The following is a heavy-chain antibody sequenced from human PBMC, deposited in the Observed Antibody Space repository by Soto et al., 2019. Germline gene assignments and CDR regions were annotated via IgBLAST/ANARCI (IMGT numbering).Heavy chain of an antibody. CDR1: GFSLSTSGVG. J-gene: IGHJ6*02. V-gene: IGHV2-5*02. Sequence: QITLKESGPPLVKPTQTLTLTCTFSGFSLSTSGVGVGWIRQPPGKALEWLALIYWDDDKRSSPSLKSRLTTSNDTSKSQVVLTMTNMDPVDTATYFCGHHGYYSCGLDVWGQGTTVTVSS. CDR3: GHHGYYSCGLDV. CDR2: IYWDDDK.